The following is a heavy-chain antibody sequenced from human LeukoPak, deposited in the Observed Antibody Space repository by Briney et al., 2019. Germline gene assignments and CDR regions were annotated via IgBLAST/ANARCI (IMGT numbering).Heavy chain of an antibody. D-gene: IGHD6-6*01. V-gene: IGHV4-59*01. CDR1: GGFISSYY. J-gene: IGHJ6*02. CDR3: ARAGIAARRTIVGLEYYGMDV. Sequence: SETLSLTCTVSGGFISSYYWSWIRQPPGKGLEWIGYIYYSGSTNYNPSLKSRVTISVDTSKNQFSLKLSSVTAADTAVYYCARAGIAARRTIVGLEYYGMDVWGQGTTVTVSS. CDR2: IYYSGST.